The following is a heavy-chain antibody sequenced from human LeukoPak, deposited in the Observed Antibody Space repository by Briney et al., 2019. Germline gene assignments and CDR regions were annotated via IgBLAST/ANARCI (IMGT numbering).Heavy chain of an antibody. V-gene: IGHV4-59*08. J-gene: IGHJ4*02. CDR3: ARLGIGVVPSAMLGDYYFDY. CDR1: GGSISSYY. CDR2: IYYGGST. Sequence: SAPLSLTCAVSGGSISSYYWSWIRQPPGKGLEWIGYIYYGGSTKYNPSLKSRLTISVDTSKSHFSLKLTSVTAADTAVYYCARLGIGVVPSAMLGDYYFDYWGQGTLVTVSS. D-gene: IGHD2-2*01.